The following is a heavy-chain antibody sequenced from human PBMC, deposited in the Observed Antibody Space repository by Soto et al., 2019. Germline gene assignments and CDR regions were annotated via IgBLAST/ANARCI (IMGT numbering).Heavy chain of an antibody. CDR1: GGFDSRRGCY. CDR3: ARLPDIFGWPVDF. D-gene: IGHD6-19*01. J-gene: IGHJ4*02. Sequence: SEALSLPWSFSGGFDSRRGCYWNWIRQPPGKGLEWLGYIAFDGRTHYRPSLNSRVTMSLDTSDTQLSLKLASVTAADTAIYYCARLPDIFGWPVDFWGQGILVT. CDR2: IAFDGRT. V-gene: IGHV4-61*08.